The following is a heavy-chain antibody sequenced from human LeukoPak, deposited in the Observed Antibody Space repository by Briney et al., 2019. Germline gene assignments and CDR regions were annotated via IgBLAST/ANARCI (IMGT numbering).Heavy chain of an antibody. CDR2: IKQEGREK. V-gene: IGHV3-7*01. Sequence: QQGGSLRLSCAPSVFTFISNLMRCVRQAPGKELEWVAHIKQEGREKYSVESVRGRFTLSRDNAEKSLYMQKNSLRAANTAVDYRAKASDGYNHQLVQQWVQGTLVSVCS. CDR1: VFTFISNL. CDR3: AKASDGYNHQLVQQ. D-gene: IGHD5-24*01. J-gene: IGHJ1*01.